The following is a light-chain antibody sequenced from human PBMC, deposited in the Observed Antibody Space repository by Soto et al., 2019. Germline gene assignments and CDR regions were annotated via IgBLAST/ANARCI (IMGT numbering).Light chain of an antibody. CDR2: DVS. J-gene: IGLJ1*01. V-gene: IGLV2-14*01. CDR3: TSYTSTSTLSV. CDR1: SSDVGGYHY. Sequence: QSALTQPASVSGSPGQSITISCTGTSSDVGGYHYVSWYQQYPGKAPKLMIYDVSHRPSGVSNRFSGSKSGNTASLTISGLQAEDEADYYCTSYTSTSTLSVFGTGTKVTVL.